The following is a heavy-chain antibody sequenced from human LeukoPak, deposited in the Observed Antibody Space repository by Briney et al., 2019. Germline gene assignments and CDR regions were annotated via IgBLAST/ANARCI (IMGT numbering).Heavy chain of an antibody. J-gene: IGHJ3*02. D-gene: IGHD3-9*01. Sequence: GGSLRLSCAASGFTFSSYGMSWVRQAPGKGLEWVSAISGSGGSTYYADSVKGRFTITRDNSKNTLYLQMNSLRAEDTAVYYCAKDGQSYDILTGYYQNDAFDIWGQGTMVTVSS. CDR1: GFTFSSYG. CDR3: AKDGQSYDILTGYYQNDAFDI. V-gene: IGHV3-23*01. CDR2: ISGSGGST.